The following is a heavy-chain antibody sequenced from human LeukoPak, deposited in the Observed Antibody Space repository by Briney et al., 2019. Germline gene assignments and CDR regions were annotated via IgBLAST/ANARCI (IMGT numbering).Heavy chain of an antibody. CDR2: TYHGGST. Sequence: SQTLSLTCAVSGASISSGGYSWSWIRQPPEKGLEWIGYTYHGGSTYYNPSLKSRATISVDRSKNQFSLHLNSVTAADTAVYYCARDAHYYAAGNHIRWGQGTLVTVSS. J-gene: IGHJ4*02. CDR3: ARDAHYYAAGNHIR. V-gene: IGHV4-30-2*01. D-gene: IGHD3-10*01. CDR1: GASISSGGYS.